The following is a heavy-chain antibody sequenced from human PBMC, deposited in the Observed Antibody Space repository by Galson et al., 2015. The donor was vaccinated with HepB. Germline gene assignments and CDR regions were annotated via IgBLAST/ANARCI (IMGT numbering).Heavy chain of an antibody. Sequence: SLRLSCAASGFTFSSYSMNWVRQAPGKGLEWVSYISSSSSTIYYADSVKGRFTISRDNAKNSLSLQMNSLRDEDTAVYYCARDYSGYSSSWYGNWFDPWGQGTLVTVSS. CDR3: ARDYSGYSSSWYGNWFDP. CDR2: ISSSSSTI. J-gene: IGHJ5*02. D-gene: IGHD6-13*01. CDR1: GFTFSSYS. V-gene: IGHV3-48*02.